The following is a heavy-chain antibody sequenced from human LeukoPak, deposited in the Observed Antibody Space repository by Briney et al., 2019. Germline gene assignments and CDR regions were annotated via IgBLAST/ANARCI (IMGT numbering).Heavy chain of an antibody. D-gene: IGHD3-22*01. J-gene: IGHJ4*02. CDR1: GYTFTGFY. Sequence: ASVKVSCKASGYTFTGFYMHWVRQAPGQGLEWVGWINPNSGDTNHAQKFQGRVGMTSDTSISTAYMELSRLRSDDTAVYYCARAVPATSGYFGELDSWGQGTLVTVSS. V-gene: IGHV1-2*02. CDR3: ARAVPATSGYFGELDS. CDR2: INPNSGDT.